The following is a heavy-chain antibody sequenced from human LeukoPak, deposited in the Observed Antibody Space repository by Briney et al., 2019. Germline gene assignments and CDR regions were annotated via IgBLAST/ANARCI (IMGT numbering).Heavy chain of an antibody. J-gene: IGHJ4*02. D-gene: IGHD4-17*01. CDR2: IYYSGST. CDR1: GGSISSYY. CDR3: ARHYGDYGDHAYYFDY. V-gene: IGHV4-59*08. Sequence: SETLSLTCTVSGGSISSYYWSWIRQPPGKGLEWIGYIYYSGSTNYNPSLKSRVTISVDTSKNQFSLKLSSVTAADTAVYYCARHYGDYGDHAYYFDYWGQGTLVTVSS.